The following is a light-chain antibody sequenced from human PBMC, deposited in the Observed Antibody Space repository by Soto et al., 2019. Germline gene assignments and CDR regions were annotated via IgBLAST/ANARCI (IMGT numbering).Light chain of an antibody. CDR2: DAS. J-gene: IGKJ2*01. Sequence: DIQMTQSPSSLSASVGDRVTITCQASQDISNYLNWYQQKPGKAPKLLIYDASNLETGVPSRFSGSGSGTDFTFTISSLQPEDIATYYCQQYDNLVYTFGQGTKV. CDR3: QQYDNLVYT. V-gene: IGKV1-33*01. CDR1: QDISNY.